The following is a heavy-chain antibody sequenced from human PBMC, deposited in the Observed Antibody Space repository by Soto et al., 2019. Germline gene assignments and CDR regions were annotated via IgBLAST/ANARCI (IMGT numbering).Heavy chain of an antibody. V-gene: IGHV3-23*01. CDR1: GFTIWNYA. Sequence: EVQLLESGGGLVQPGGSLRLSCAASGFTIWNYALSWVRQAPGQGLAGVSAIGGRGSSTYYIDSVKGRFTISRDSSKNTVDLQMNSLRAEDTAIYYCAKDLPVELRPTCFDSWCRGTLVTVSS. D-gene: IGHD1-7*01. J-gene: IGHJ5*01. CDR3: AKDLPVELRPTCFDS. CDR2: IGGRGSST.